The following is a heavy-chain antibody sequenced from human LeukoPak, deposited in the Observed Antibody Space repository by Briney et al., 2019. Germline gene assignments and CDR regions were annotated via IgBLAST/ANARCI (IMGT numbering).Heavy chain of an antibody. V-gene: IGHV3-30*04. Sequence: GGSLRLSCAASGFTFSNYAMHWVRQAPGKGLEWVAVISSDGSNKYYADSMKGRFTISRDNSKNTLYLQMNSLRGQDTDVYSCARGQRRHVYMAPSFDYWGQGTLVTVSS. J-gene: IGHJ4*02. CDR1: GFTFSNYA. D-gene: IGHD1-14*01. CDR2: ISSDGSNK. CDR3: ARGQRRHVYMAPSFDY.